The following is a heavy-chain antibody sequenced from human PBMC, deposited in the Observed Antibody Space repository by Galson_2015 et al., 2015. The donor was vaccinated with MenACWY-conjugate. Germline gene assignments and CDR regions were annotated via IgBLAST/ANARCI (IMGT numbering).Heavy chain of an antibody. J-gene: IGHJ3*01. Sequence: PALVKPTQTLTLTCTFSGFSLSTNKMGVGWIRQPPGKALEWLALIYWDDEKHYNPSLKSRLTITKDTSKKQVVLTLTNMDPVDTGTYYCAHRRHWGLREKPDAFDVWGQGTLVTVSS. CDR3: AHRRHWGLREKPDAFDV. D-gene: IGHD7-27*01. CDR1: GFSLSTNKMG. CDR2: IYWDDEK. V-gene: IGHV2-5*02.